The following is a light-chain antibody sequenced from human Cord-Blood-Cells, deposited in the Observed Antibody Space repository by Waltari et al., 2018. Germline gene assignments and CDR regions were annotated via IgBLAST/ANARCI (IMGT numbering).Light chain of an antibody. CDR2: WAS. V-gene: IGKV4-1*01. J-gene: IGKJ2*03. Sequence: DIVMTQSPDSLAVSLGERATINCKSSQSVLYSSNNKNYLAWYQQKPGHPPKLLIYWASTRESGVPDRFSGRGSGTDVTLTISSLQAEDVAVYYCQKDYSTPYSFGHGTKLEIK. CDR3: QKDYSTPYS. CDR1: QSVLYSSNNKNY.